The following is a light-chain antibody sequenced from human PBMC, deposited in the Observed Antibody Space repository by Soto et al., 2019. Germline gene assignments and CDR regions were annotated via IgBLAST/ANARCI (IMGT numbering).Light chain of an antibody. J-gene: IGKJ5*01. CDR3: QQLFDSPIT. Sequence: DIQMTQSPSSLSASVGDRVTITCRASLPISNYLAWYQQKPGKAPKLLIYKASSLESGVPSRFSGSGSGTEFTLTISSLQPEDFATYYCQQLFDSPITFGQGTRLEIK. CDR2: KAS. V-gene: IGKV1-5*03. CDR1: LPISNY.